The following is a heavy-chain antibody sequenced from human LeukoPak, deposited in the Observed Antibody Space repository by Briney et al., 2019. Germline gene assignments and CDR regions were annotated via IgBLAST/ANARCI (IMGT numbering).Heavy chain of an antibody. J-gene: IGHJ4*02. D-gene: IGHD1-26*01. V-gene: IGHV4-59*06. CDR3: ARGRLGDNFDY. CDR1: DGSISSHY. CDR2: IYYSGST. Sequence: PSETLSLTCIVSDGSISSHYWSWIRQHPGKGLEWIGYIYYSGSTYYNPSLKSRVTISLDTSKNQFSLKLSSVTAADTAVYYCARGRLGDNFDYWGQGTLVTVSS.